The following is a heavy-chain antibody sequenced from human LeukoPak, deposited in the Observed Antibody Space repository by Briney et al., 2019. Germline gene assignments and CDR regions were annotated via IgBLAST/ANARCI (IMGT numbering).Heavy chain of an antibody. CDR1: AYTFSTSW. J-gene: IGHJ4*02. V-gene: IGHV5-51*01. Sequence: GESLKISCKGSAYTFSTSWIAWVRQMPGKGLEWMGIIFPLDSDTRYSPSLQGQVTISVDKSISTAYLQWSSLKTSDTAIYYCARGNHCGSTSCALDYWGQGTLVTVSS. CDR2: IFPLDSDT. D-gene: IGHD2-2*01. CDR3: ARGNHCGSTSCALDY.